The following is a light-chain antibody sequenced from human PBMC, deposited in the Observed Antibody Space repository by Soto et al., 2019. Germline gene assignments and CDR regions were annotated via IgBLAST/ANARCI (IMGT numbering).Light chain of an antibody. CDR2: GAS. CDR1: QCVSSN. CDR3: QHYYNWPPLT. J-gene: IGKJ4*01. V-gene: IGKV3-15*01. Sequence: EIVMAQSPATQSVSPGERATLSCRASQCVSSNLAWYQQKPGQAPRLLIYGASTRATGVSARFSGSGSGTEFTLTISTLQSEDFAVYYCQHYYNWPPLTLRGGT.